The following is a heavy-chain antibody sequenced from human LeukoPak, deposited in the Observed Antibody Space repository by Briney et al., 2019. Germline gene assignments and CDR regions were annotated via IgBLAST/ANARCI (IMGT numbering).Heavy chain of an antibody. CDR2: IKQDGSEK. CDR3: ARGWYSSLNRRDAFDI. Sequence: GGSLRLSCAASGLTFSNYAMSWVRQAPGKGLEWVANIKQDGSEKYYVDSVKGRFTISRDNAKNSLYLQMNSLRAADTAVYYCARGWYSSLNRRDAFDIWGQGTMVTVSS. J-gene: IGHJ3*02. V-gene: IGHV3-7*01. D-gene: IGHD6-13*01. CDR1: GLTFSNYA.